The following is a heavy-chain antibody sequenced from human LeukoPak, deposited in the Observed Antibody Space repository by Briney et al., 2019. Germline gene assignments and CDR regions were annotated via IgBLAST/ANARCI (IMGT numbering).Heavy chain of an antibody. D-gene: IGHD3-16*01. V-gene: IGHV1-2*02. Sequence: ASVXVXCXASGYTFTDYYIHWVRQAPGQGXXXXXWIXPNSGGTNYAQKFQGRVTMTRDTSITTAYMELSRLRSDDTAVYYCAREVDYEPPYYYYYGMDVWGQGTTVTVSS. CDR3: AREVDYEPPYYYYYGMDV. CDR1: GYTFTDYY. CDR2: IXPNSGGT. J-gene: IGHJ6*02.